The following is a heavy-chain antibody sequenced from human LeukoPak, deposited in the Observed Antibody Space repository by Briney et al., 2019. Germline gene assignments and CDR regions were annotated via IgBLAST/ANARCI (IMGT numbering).Heavy chain of an antibody. V-gene: IGHV4-59*01. Sequence: SETLSLTCTVSGGSISSYYWGWIRQPPGKGLEWIGYIYYSGSTNYNPSLKSRVTISVDTSKSQFSLKLSSVTAADTAVYYCARVQRGYYYFDYWGQGTLVTVSS. CDR2: IYYSGST. J-gene: IGHJ4*02. CDR3: ARVQRGYYYFDY. CDR1: GGSISSYY. D-gene: IGHD3-22*01.